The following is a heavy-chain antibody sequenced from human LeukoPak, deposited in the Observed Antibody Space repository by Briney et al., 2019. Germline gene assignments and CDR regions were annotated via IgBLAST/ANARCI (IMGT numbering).Heavy chain of an antibody. CDR1: GGTFSSYA. CDR2: VIPIFGTA. J-gene: IGHJ4*02. V-gene: IGHV1-69*06. Sequence: AASVNVSCKASGGTFSSYAISWVRRAPRQRLEWVGGVIPIFGTANYAQKFQGRVTITADKSTSTAYMELSSLRSEDTAVYYCARAGPYCSSTSCYAEIDYWGQGTLVTVSS. CDR3: ARAGPYCSSTSCYAEIDY. D-gene: IGHD2-2*01.